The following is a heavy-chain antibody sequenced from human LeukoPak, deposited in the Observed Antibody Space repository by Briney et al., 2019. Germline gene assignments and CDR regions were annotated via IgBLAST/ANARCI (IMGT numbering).Heavy chain of an antibody. Sequence: GGSLRLSCAASGFTFSSSAMSWVRQAPGKGLEWVSTISGSGGGTNYADSVKGLFTISRDNSKDTLYLQMNSLRAEDTAVYYCAKEGQWLGHFDYWGQGTLVTVSS. CDR2: ISGSGGGT. CDR1: GFTFSSSA. V-gene: IGHV3-23*01. D-gene: IGHD6-19*01. CDR3: AKEGQWLGHFDY. J-gene: IGHJ4*02.